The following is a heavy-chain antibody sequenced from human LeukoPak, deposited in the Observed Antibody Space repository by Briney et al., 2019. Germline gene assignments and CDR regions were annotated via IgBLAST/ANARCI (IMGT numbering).Heavy chain of an antibody. CDR2: IYPGDSDT. CDR1: GYSFTSYW. V-gene: IGHV5-51*01. J-gene: IGHJ4*02. D-gene: IGHD3-22*01. CDR3: ARPANYYDSSGYYFGYFDY. Sequence: GESLKISCKGSGYSFTSYWIGWVRRMPGKGLEWMGIIYPGDSDTRYSPSFQGQVTISADKSISTAYLQWSSLKASDTAMYYCARPANYYDSSGYYFGYFDYWGQGTLVTVSS.